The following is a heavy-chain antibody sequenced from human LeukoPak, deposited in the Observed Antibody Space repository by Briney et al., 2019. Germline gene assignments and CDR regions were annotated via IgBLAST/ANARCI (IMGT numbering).Heavy chain of an antibody. CDR2: IWYDGSNK. J-gene: IGHJ4*02. D-gene: IGHD4-17*01. Sequence: PGRSLRLSCAASGFTFSSYGMHWVRQAPGKGLEWVAVIWYDGSNKYYADSVKGRFTISGDNSKNTLYLQMNSLRAEDTAVYYCARGDTVTTEFDYWGQGTLVTVSS. CDR1: GFTFSSYG. CDR3: ARGDTVTTEFDY. V-gene: IGHV3-33*01.